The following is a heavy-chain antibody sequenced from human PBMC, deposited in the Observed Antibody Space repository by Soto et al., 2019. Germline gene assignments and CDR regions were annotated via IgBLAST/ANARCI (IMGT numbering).Heavy chain of an antibody. CDR1: GGSISGHS. D-gene: IGHD5-12*01. CDR3: VRGRSYSVYDF. Sequence: SATLSLTCTVSGGSISGHSWIWIRQPAGKGLEWIGHIYPSCSTSYNPSLRSRVTMSLDTASNQIFLNLTSVTAADTAVFYCVRGRSYSVYDFWGPRTVVTVSS. CDR2: IYPSCST. V-gene: IGHV4-4*07. J-gene: IGHJ4*02.